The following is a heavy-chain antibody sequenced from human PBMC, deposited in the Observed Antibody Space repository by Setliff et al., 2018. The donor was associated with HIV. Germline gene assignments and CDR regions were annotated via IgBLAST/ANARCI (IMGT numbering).Heavy chain of an antibody. Sequence: GASVKVSCKASGYTFTSYDINWVRQAPGQGLEWMGWISPHNGDTTIPQRFQGRVTMTTDTSINTAYMELRGLRSDDTAMYFCARQLSNSLDYWGQGTLVTVSS. CDR1: GYTFTSYD. CDR2: ISPHNGDT. CDR3: ARQLSNSLDY. V-gene: IGHV1-2*02. J-gene: IGHJ4*02. D-gene: IGHD7-27*01.